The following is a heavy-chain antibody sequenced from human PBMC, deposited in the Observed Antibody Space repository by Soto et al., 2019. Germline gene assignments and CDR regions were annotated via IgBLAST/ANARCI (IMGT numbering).Heavy chain of an antibody. J-gene: IGHJ4*02. CDR1: GFTFSSYG. D-gene: IGHD4-17*01. CDR2: IWYDGSNK. CDR3: AGATTVTTC. Sequence: QVQLVESGGGVVQPGRSLRLSCAASGFTFSSYGMHWVRQAPGKGLEWVAVIWYDGSNKYYADSVKGRFTISRDNSKNTLYLQMNSLRAEDTAVYYCAGATTVTTCWGQGTLVTVSS. V-gene: IGHV3-33*01.